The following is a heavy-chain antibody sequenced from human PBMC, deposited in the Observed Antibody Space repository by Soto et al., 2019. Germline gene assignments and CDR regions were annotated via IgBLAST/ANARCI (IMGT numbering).Heavy chain of an antibody. CDR2: IYYSGST. D-gene: IGHD3-3*01. CDR3: ARDVITIFGVVTNYYYYYGMDV. V-gene: IGHV4-39*02. CDR1: GGSISSSSYY. J-gene: IGHJ6*02. Sequence: SETLPLTCTVSGGSISSSSYYWGWIRQPPGKGLEWIGSIYYSGSTYYNPSLKSRVTISVDTSKNQFSLKLSSVTAADTAVYYCARDVITIFGVVTNYYYYYGMDVWGQGTKVT.